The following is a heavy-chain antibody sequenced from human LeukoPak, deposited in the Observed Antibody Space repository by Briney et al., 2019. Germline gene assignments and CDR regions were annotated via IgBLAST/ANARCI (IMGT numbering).Heavy chain of an antibody. Sequence: SQTLSLTCTVSGGSISSGAYYWSWIRQPPGKGLEWIGYIYYSGSTYYNPSLKSRVTISVDTSKKQFSLKLSSVTAADTAVYYCARATYDFWRGFRTFDYWGQGTLVTVSS. D-gene: IGHD3-3*01. CDR2: IYYSGST. J-gene: IGHJ4*02. CDR3: ARATYDFWRGFRTFDY. CDR1: GGSISSGAYY. V-gene: IGHV4-30-4*08.